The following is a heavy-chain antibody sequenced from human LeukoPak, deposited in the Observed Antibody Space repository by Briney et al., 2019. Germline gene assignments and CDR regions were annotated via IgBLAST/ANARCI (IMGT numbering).Heavy chain of an antibody. D-gene: IGHD3-9*01. J-gene: IGHJ5*02. CDR2: IYTSGST. V-gene: IGHV4-4*07. Sequence: SETLSLTCTVSGGSISSYYWSWIRQPAGKGLEWIGRIYTSGSTNYNPSLKSRVTMSLDTSKNQFSLKLSSVTAADTAVYYCARDVRYFDWLTYNWFDPWGQGTLVTVSS. CDR3: ARDVRYFDWLTYNWFDP. CDR1: GGSISSYY.